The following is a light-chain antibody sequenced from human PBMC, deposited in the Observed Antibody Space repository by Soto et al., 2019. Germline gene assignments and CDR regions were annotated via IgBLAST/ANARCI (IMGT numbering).Light chain of an antibody. Sequence: EILLTQSPATLSLSPGERAALSCRASQSVSSYLAWYQQKAGQAPRLLIYDASNRATGIPARFSGSGSGTNFTLTISCLEPEEFAVYYCQQRSNWSWTFGQGTKVDIK. J-gene: IGKJ1*01. CDR3: QQRSNWSWT. CDR2: DAS. V-gene: IGKV3-11*01. CDR1: QSVSSY.